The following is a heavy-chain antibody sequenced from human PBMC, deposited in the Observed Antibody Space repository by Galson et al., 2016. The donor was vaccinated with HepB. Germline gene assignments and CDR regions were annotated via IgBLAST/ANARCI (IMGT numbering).Heavy chain of an antibody. CDR3: ARNYHYGSGSYIPYF. J-gene: IGHJ3*01. CDR1: GFTFDDYA. CDR2: ISWDGTSA. Sequence: SLRLSCAASGFTFDDYAMHWVRQAPGKGLEWVSLISWDGTSAYYADSVKGRFTISRDNSKNTLFLQMNSLRAEDTAVYYCARNYHYGSGSYIPYFWGQGTRVTVST. V-gene: IGHV3-43D*04. D-gene: IGHD3-10*01.